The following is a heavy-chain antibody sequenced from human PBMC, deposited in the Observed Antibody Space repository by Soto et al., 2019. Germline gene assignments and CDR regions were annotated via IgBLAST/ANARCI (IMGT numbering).Heavy chain of an antibody. J-gene: IGHJ6*02. V-gene: IGHV5-51*01. CDR2: IYPGDSDT. CDR3: ASAEYSSSPGDYYYYYGMDV. Sequence: PGESLKISCKGSGYSFTSYWIGWVRQMPGKGLEWMGIIYPGDSDTRYSPSSQGQVTISADKSVSTAYLQWSSLKASDTAMYYCASAEYSSSPGDYYYYYGMDVWGQGTTVTVSS. D-gene: IGHD6-6*01. CDR1: GYSFTSYW.